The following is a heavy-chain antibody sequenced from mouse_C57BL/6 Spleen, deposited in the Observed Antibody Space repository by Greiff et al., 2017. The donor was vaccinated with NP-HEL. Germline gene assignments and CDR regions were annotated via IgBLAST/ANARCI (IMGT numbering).Heavy chain of an antibody. Sequence: EVKLMESGGGLVKPGGSLKLSCAASGFTFSDYGMHWVRQAPEKGLEWVAYISSGSSTIYYVDTVKGRFTLSRDNAKNTMFLQMTSLRSEDTAMYYCARTLYGNYVDYFDYWGQGTTLTVSS. D-gene: IGHD2-1*01. J-gene: IGHJ2*01. V-gene: IGHV5-17*01. CDR2: ISSGSSTI. CDR3: ARTLYGNYVDYFDY. CDR1: GFTFSDYG.